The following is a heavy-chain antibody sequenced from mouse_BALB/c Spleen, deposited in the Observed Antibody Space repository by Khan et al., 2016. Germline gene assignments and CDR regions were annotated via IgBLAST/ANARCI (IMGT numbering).Heavy chain of an antibody. V-gene: IGHV3-8*02. Sequence: EVQLQESGPSLVKPPQTLSLTCSVTGDPITSGYWNWTRKFPGNKLEYLGYISYSGDTYYNPSLKSRISITRNTPKTQYYIQLNAVTTEDTATYFCTRYDGYYFDYWGQGTTLTVSA. CDR2: ISYSGDT. CDR1: GDPITSGY. CDR3: TRYDGYYFDY. D-gene: IGHD2-3*01. J-gene: IGHJ2*01.